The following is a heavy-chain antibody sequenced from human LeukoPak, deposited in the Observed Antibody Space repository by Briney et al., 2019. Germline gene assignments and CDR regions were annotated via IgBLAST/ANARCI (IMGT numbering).Heavy chain of an antibody. D-gene: IGHD2-15*01. CDR1: GYTFTGYY. J-gene: IGHJ3*02. CDR2: INPNSGGT. CDR3: AILLAEAGLRDAFDI. Sequence: ASVKVSCKASGYTFTGYYMHWVRQAPGQGLEWMGWINPNSGGTNYAQKFQGRVTMTRDTSISTAYMELSRLRSDDTAVYYCAILLAEAGLRDAFDIWGQGTMVTVSS. V-gene: IGHV1-2*02.